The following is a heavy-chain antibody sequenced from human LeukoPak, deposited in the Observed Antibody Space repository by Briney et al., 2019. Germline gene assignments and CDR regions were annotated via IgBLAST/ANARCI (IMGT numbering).Heavy chain of an antibody. CDR3: ARERKHTYYYDSSGYYEDN. D-gene: IGHD3-22*01. V-gene: IGHV3-48*04. CDR1: GFTFSSYA. CDR2: ISSSGSTI. J-gene: IGHJ4*02. Sequence: GGSLRLSCAASGFTFSSYAMSWVRQAPGNGLEWVSYISSSGSTIYYADSVKGRFTISRDNAKNSLYLQMNSLRAEDTAVYYCARERKHTYYYDSSGYYEDNWGQGTLVTVSS.